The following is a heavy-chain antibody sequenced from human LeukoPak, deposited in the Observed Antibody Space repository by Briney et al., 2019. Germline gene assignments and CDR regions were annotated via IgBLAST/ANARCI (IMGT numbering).Heavy chain of an antibody. D-gene: IGHD6-13*01. CDR3: ARDQKRWYSSSWCDAFDI. V-gene: IGHV4-4*07. J-gene: IGHJ3*02. CDR2: IYTSGST. CDR1: GGSLSSYY. Sequence: SETLSLTCTVSGGSLSSYYWSWIRQPAGKGLEWIGRIYTSGSTNYNPSLKSRVTMSVDTSKNQFSLKLSSVTAADTAVYYCARDQKRWYSSSWCDAFDIWGQGTMVTVSS.